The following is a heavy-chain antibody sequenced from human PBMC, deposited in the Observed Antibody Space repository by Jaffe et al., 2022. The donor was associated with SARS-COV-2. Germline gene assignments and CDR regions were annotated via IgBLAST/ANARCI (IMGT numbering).Heavy chain of an antibody. V-gene: IGHV4-39*01. D-gene: IGHD3-16*01. CDR1: SSRTYY. CDR2: IYYSGAT. CDR3: ARQNVLGSWFDS. J-gene: IGHJ5*01. Sequence: QLHLQESGPGLVKPSETLSLSCTVSSRTYYLGWFRQSPGKGLEWIGSIYYSGATYYDPSLKSRVTMSVDTSKNLFSLEVTSVTAADTAVYYCARQNVLGSWFDSWGQGTLVTVSS.